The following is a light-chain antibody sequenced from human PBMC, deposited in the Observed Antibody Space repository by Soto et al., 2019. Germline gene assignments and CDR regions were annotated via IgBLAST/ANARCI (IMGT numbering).Light chain of an antibody. CDR3: QQSYSTPRT. CDR1: QSISDY. J-gene: IGKJ1*01. V-gene: IGKV1-39*01. Sequence: DIPMTQSPSSLSASVGDRVTITCRASQSISDYLNWYQQKPGKAPKLLIYAASTLQSGVPSRFSGGGSGTDFTLTISSLQPEDFATYYCQQSYSTPRTFGQGTKVEIK. CDR2: AAS.